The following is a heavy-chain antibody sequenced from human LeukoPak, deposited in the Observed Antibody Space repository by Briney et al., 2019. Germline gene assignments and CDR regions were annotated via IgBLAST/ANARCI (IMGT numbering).Heavy chain of an antibody. Sequence: PGGSLRLSCAASGFTFSSYAMSWVRQAPGKGLEWVSSISSSSSYIYYADSVKGRFTISRDNAKNSLYLQMNSLRAEDTAVYYCARDLGVGELSLYSFDYWGQGTLVTVSS. V-gene: IGHV3-21*01. D-gene: IGHD3-16*02. CDR2: ISSSSSYI. J-gene: IGHJ4*02. CDR3: ARDLGVGELSLYSFDY. CDR1: GFTFSSYA.